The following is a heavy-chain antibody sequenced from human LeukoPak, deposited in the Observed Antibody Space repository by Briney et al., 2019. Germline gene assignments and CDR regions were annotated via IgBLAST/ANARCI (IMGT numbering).Heavy chain of an antibody. CDR1: GGSISSTTYY. CDR3: ARGDWFDP. CDR2: IYYSGST. Sequence: SETLSLTCSVSGGSISSTTYYWGWIRQHPGKGLEWIGYIYYSGSTYYNPSLKSRVTISVDTSKNQFSLKLSSVTAADTAVYYCARGDWFDPWGQGTLVTVSS. V-gene: IGHV4-31*03. J-gene: IGHJ5*02.